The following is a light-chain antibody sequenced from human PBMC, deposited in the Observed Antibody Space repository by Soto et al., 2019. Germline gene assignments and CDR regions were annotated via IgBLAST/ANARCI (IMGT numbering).Light chain of an antibody. Sequence: QSVLTQPRSVSGSPGQSVTISCTGTNSDVGAYTLVSWYQQLPGKAPKLIISAVTYRPSGVPDRFSGSKSGNTASLTISGLQTEDEADYYCFSYTASDMWVFGEGTKLTVL. CDR1: NSDVGAYTL. CDR2: AVT. J-gene: IGLJ3*02. CDR3: FSYTASDMWV. V-gene: IGLV2-11*01.